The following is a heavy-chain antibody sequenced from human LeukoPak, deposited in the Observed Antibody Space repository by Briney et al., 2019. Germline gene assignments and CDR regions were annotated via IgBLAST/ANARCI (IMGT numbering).Heavy chain of an antibody. Sequence: GGSLRLSCAASGFTFDDYGMSWVRQAPGKGLEWVSGINWNGGSTGYADSVKGRFTISRDNAKNSLFLQMNSLRAEDTALYYCARLLIPGYYFDYWGQGTLVTVSS. CDR2: INWNGGST. CDR1: GFTFDDYG. J-gene: IGHJ4*02. CDR3: ARLLIPGYYFDY. V-gene: IGHV3-20*04. D-gene: IGHD2-15*01.